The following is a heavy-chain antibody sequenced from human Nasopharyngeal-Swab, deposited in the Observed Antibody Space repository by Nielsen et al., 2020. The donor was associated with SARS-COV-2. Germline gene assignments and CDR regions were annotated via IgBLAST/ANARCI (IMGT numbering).Heavy chain of an antibody. D-gene: IGHD6-13*01. V-gene: IGHV4-61*01. CDR3: ASIVGAVGTIAMDV. Sequence: SETLSLTCTVSGGSVRSDFYYWSWIRQPPGKGLEWIGHIYYSGSPNYKPSLKSRVTISVDTSKNQFSLKLSSVTAADTAVYYCASIVGAVGTIAMDVWGQGTTVTVSS. CDR2: IYYSGSP. CDR1: GGSVRSDFYY. J-gene: IGHJ6*02.